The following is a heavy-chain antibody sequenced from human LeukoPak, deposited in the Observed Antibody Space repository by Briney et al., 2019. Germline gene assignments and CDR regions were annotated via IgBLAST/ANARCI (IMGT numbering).Heavy chain of an antibody. CDR2: IKEDGSEK. CDR1: GFTFSTYW. D-gene: IGHD4-11*01. J-gene: IGHJ4*02. Sequence: PGGSLRLSCAASGFTFSTYWMNWVRQAPGKGLEWVANIKEDGSEKYYVDSVKGRFTISRDNAKNSLYLQMNSLRAEDTAVYYYVRGRLGDSWGQGTLVSVS. CDR3: VRGRLGDS. V-gene: IGHV3-7*01.